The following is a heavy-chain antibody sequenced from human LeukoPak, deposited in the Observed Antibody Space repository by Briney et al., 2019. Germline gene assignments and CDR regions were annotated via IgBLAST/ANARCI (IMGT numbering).Heavy chain of an antibody. V-gene: IGHV4-34*01. CDR1: GGSFSGYY. J-gene: IGHJ4*02. CDR3: ARRGYNSAY. CDR2: INHSGST. D-gene: IGHD1-20*01. Sequence: SETLSLTCAVYGGSFSGYYWSWIRQPPGKGLEWIGEINHSGSTNYNPSLKSRVTISVDTSKNQFSLKLSSVTAADTAVYYCARRGYNSAYWGQGTLVTVSS.